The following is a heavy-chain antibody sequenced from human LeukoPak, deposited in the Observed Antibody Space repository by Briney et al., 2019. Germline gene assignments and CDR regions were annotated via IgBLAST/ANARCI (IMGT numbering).Heavy chain of an antibody. Sequence: SETLSLTCAVYGGSFSGYYWSWIRQPPGKGLEWIGGINHSGSTNYNPSLKSRVTISVDTSKNQSSLKLSSVTAADTAVYYCARHVGYYDSSGYYTSYYYYMDVWGKGTTVTISS. V-gene: IGHV4-34*01. CDR3: ARHVGYYDSSGYYTSYYYYMDV. D-gene: IGHD3-22*01. J-gene: IGHJ6*03. CDR2: INHSGST. CDR1: GGSFSGYY.